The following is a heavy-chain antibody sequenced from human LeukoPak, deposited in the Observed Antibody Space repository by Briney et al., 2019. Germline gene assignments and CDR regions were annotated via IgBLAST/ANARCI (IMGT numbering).Heavy chain of an antibody. CDR2: IYYSGST. Sequence: PSETLSLTCTVSGGSISSSSYYWGWIRQPPGKELEWIGSIYYSGSTYYNPSLKSRVTISVDTSKNQFSLKLSSVTAADTAVYYCARAPKELLLNWFDPWGQGTLVTVSS. CDR3: ARAPKELLLNWFDP. V-gene: IGHV4-39*07. CDR1: GGSISSSSYY. D-gene: IGHD2-15*01. J-gene: IGHJ5*02.